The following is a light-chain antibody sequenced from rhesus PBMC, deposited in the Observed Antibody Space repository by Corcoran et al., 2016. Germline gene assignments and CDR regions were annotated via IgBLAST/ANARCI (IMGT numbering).Light chain of an antibody. CDR3: QQYDSRPWT. J-gene: IGKJ1*01. V-gene: IGKV1-22*01. CDR2: KAS. CDR1: QAISSW. Sequence: DIQMTQSPSSLSASVGDTVTITCRASQAISSWLAWYQQKPGKAPKLLIYKASSLQSGVPSRFSGSRSGTDFTLTISSLQSEDFATYYCQQYDSRPWTFGQGTKVEIK.